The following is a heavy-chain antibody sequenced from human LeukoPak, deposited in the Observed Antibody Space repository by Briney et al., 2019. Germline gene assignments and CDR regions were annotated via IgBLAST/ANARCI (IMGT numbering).Heavy chain of an antibody. J-gene: IGHJ5*02. D-gene: IGHD3-3*01. CDR1: GFTFSSYG. Sequence: GGSLRLSCAASGFTFSSYGRHWVRQAPGKGLEWVAFIRYDGSNKYYADSVKGRFTISRDNSKNTLYLQMNSLRAEDTAVYYCAKDAKPRFLPQNWFDPWGQGTLVTVSS. CDR3: AKDAKPRFLPQNWFDP. CDR2: IRYDGSNK. V-gene: IGHV3-30*02.